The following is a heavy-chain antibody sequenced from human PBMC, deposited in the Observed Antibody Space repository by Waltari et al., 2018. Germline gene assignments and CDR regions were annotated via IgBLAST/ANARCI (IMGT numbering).Heavy chain of an antibody. CDR2: ISSTTTT. CDR3: ARGRNGYIQDVFDI. Sequence: EVHLVASGGGLVQPGESLRLSCAASGFTFSTYNMNWVRQAPGKGLEWVSYISSTTTTYYADYVKGRFTISRDNAKNSLYLQMNSLRVEDTALYYCARGRNGYIQDVFDIWGQGTMVSVSS. CDR1: GFTFSTYN. D-gene: IGHD5-12*01. V-gene: IGHV3-48*01. J-gene: IGHJ3*02.